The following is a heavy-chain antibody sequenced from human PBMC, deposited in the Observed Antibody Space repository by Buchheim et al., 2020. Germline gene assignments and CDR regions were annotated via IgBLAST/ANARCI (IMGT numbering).Heavy chain of an antibody. D-gene: IGHD2-2*02. V-gene: IGHV5-51*01. CDR3: VRGQGYCSSGASCYIFDY. CDR1: GYSFSSYW. CDR2: IYPGDSDT. J-gene: IGHJ4*02. Sequence: EVQLVQSGAEVKKPGESLKISCKASGYSFSSYWIGWVRQMSGKGLEWMWIIYPGDSDTRYSPSFQGQVTISADNSISTAYLQWSSLKASDTAMYYCVRGQGYCSSGASCYIFDYWGQGIL.